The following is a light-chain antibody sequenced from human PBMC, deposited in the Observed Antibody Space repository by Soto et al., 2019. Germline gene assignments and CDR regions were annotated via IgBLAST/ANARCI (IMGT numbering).Light chain of an antibody. CDR2: SNN. CDR1: SSNIGSKT. J-gene: IGLJ3*02. Sequence: QSVLTQPPSASGTPGQRVTISWSGSSSNIGSKTVNWYQQLPGAAPKILIYSNNQRPSGVPDRFSGSKSGTSASLAISGLQSEDEADYYCAAWDDSLNGWVFGGGTKLTVL. V-gene: IGLV1-44*01. CDR3: AAWDDSLNGWV.